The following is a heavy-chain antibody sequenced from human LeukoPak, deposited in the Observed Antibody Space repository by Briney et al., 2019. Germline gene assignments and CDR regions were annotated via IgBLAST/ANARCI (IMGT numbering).Heavy chain of an antibody. J-gene: IGHJ6*03. CDR2: IHYSGST. V-gene: IGHV4-59*01. Sequence: SEILSLTCTVSGGSISSYYWSWIRQPPGKGLEWIGYIHYSGSTHYNPSLKSRVTISVDTSKNQVSLKLRSVTAADTAVYYCARTTEGYAGGPGYSYYYYMDVWGKGTTVTISS. CDR1: GGSISSYY. D-gene: IGHD5-12*01. CDR3: ARTTEGYAGGPGYSYYYYMDV.